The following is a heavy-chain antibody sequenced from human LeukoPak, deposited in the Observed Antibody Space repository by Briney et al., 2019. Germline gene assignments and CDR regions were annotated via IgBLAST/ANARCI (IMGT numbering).Heavy chain of an antibody. J-gene: IGHJ4*02. V-gene: IGHV3-11*01. Sequence: PGGSLRLSCAASGFIFSDYYMSWIRQSPGRGLKWISYISPNGTDIYSIDSVRSRFIISRDNAKNSLYLQMNSLRAEDTAVYYCASGSSSVGYWGQGTLVTVSS. CDR1: GFIFSDYY. D-gene: IGHD6-6*01. CDR3: ASGSSSVGY. CDR2: ISPNGTDI.